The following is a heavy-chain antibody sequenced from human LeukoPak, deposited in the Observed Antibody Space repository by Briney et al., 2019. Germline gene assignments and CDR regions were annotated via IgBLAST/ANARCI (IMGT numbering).Heavy chain of an antibody. CDR2: IKQDGSKK. Sequence: GGSLRLSCVASGFPFSSYWMTWVRQAPGKGLEWVANIKQDGSKKSYVDSVKGRFTISKDNAKNSLYLQMNSLRAEDTAIYYCTRVGYIDEGIDYWGQGTLVTVSS. D-gene: IGHD5-24*01. CDR1: GFPFSSYW. CDR3: TRVGYIDEGIDY. J-gene: IGHJ4*02. V-gene: IGHV3-7*04.